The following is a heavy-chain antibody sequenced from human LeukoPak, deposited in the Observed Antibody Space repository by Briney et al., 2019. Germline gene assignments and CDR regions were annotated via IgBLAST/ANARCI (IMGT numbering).Heavy chain of an antibody. CDR3: ARDYAISTGYYGMDV. J-gene: IGHJ6*02. Sequence: GRSLRLSCAASGFTFSSYAMHWVRQAPGKGLEWVAVISYDGSNKYYADSVKGRFTISRDNSESTLYLQMNSLRAEDTAVYYCARDYAISTGYYGMDVWGQGTTVTVSS. CDR1: GFTFSSYA. CDR2: ISYDGSNK. D-gene: IGHD3-16*01. V-gene: IGHV3-30-3*01.